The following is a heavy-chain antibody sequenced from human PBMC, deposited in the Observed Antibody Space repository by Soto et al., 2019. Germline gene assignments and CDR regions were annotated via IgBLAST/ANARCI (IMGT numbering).Heavy chain of an antibody. CDR2: ISGSGGST. J-gene: IGHJ4*02. D-gene: IGHD3-22*01. V-gene: IGHV3-23*01. CDR1: GFTFSSYA. Sequence: GGSLRLSCATSGFTFSSYAMSWVRQPPGKGLEWVSVISGSGGSTYYADSVKGRFTISRDSSKNTLYLQMNSLRAEDTAVYYCAKDRYYDSSGYYGYWGQGTLVTVS. CDR3: AKDRYYDSSGYYGY.